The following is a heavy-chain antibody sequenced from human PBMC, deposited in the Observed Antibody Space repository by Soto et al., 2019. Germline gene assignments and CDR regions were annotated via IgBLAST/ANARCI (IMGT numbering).Heavy chain of an antibody. J-gene: IGHJ5*02. D-gene: IGHD6-19*01. CDR2: INAGNGNT. Sequence: QVQLVQSGAEVKKPGASVKVSCKASGYTFTSYAMHWVRQAPGQRLEWMGWINAGNGNTKYSQKFQGRVTITRDTSASTAYRELSSLRSEDTAVYYCARDPSGWYYNWFDPWGQGTLVTVSS. CDR1: GYTFTSYA. CDR3: ARDPSGWYYNWFDP. V-gene: IGHV1-3*01.